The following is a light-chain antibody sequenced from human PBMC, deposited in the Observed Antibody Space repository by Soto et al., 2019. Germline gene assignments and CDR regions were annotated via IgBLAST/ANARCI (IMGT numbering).Light chain of an antibody. CDR1: QSITNY. J-gene: IGKJ2*02. Sequence: DIQMTQSPSSLSASVGDRVTITCRASQSITNYLNWYQQKPGKAPKLLIYAASSLQSGVPSRFSGSGSGTDFTHSISSLQPEDFATYYCQQSYSTPGTFGQGTKLEIK. CDR2: AAS. CDR3: QQSYSTPGT. V-gene: IGKV1-39*01.